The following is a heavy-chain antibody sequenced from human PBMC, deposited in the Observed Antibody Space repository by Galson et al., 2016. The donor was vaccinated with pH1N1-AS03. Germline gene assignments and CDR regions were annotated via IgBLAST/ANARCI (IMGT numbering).Heavy chain of an antibody. CDR1: GFTFSNYA. V-gene: IGHV3-23*01. D-gene: IGHD3-22*01. J-gene: IGHJ3*01. CDR3: AKKFYYDSSGHHLDVADV. CDR2: ISGSGGST. Sequence: SLRLSCAASGFTFSNYAMTWVRQAPGKGLEWVSSISGSGGSTSSAGSVRDRFSISRDNSKNTLFLQMNRLRADDTAVYYCAKKFYYDSSGHHLDVADVWGQGTAVSVSS.